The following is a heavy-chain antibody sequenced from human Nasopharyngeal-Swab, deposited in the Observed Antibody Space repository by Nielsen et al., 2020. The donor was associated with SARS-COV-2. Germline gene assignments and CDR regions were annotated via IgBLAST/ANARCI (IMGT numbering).Heavy chain of an antibody. CDR1: FNYYN. CDR3: ARDGLDYDFWSAYFMDV. Sequence: FNYYNFNWVRQAPGKGLEWVSSISSSSSYIYYADSVEGRFTISRDNAKNSLYLQMNSLRAEDTAVYYCARDGLDYDFWSAYFMDVWGQGTTVTVSS. D-gene: IGHD3-3*01. CDR2: ISSSSSYI. V-gene: IGHV3-21*01. J-gene: IGHJ6*02.